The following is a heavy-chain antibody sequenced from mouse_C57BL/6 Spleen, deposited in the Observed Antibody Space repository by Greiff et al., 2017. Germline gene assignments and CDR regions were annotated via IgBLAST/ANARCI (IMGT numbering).Heavy chain of an antibody. V-gene: IGHV1-50*01. D-gene: IGHD2-4*01. Sequence: QVQLQQPGAELVKPGASVKLSCKASGYTFTSYWMQWVKQRPGQGLEWIGEIDPSDSYTNYNQKFKGKATLTVDTSSSTAYMQLSSLTSEDSAVYYCARGRLRKGQGYWGQGTTLTVSS. J-gene: IGHJ2*01. CDR1: GYTFTSYW. CDR2: IDPSDSYT. CDR3: ARGRLRKGQGY.